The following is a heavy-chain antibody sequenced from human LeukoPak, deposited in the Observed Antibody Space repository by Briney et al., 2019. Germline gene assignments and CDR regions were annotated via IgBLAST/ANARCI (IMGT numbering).Heavy chain of an antibody. V-gene: IGHV3-33*06. CDR3: AKLTDSSGFWLDY. Sequence: GGSLRLSCTASGFTFRNYGTNWVRQAPGKGLEWVAGIWYDGSNKDYVDSVKGRFTISRDNSKNTLYLQMNSLRAEDTAVYYCAKLTDSSGFWLDYWGQGTLVTVSS. CDR2: IWYDGSNK. D-gene: IGHD6-19*01. CDR1: GFTFRNYG. J-gene: IGHJ4*02.